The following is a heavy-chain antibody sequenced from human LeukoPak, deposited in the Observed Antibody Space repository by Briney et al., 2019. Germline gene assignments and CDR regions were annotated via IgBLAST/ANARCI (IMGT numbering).Heavy chain of an antibody. CDR1: GFTFSSYA. Sequence: GGSLRLSCAASGFTFSSYAMSWVRQAPGKGLEWVANIKQGESEKYYVDSLKGRFTISRDNAKNSLYLQMNSLRAEDTAVYYCARDKIEGPTKLDYWGQGILVTVSS. CDR2: IKQGESEK. D-gene: IGHD1-1*01. J-gene: IGHJ4*02. V-gene: IGHV3-7*01. CDR3: ARDKIEGPTKLDY.